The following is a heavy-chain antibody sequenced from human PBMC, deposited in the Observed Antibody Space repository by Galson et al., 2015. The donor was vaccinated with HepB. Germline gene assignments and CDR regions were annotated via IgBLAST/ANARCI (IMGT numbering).Heavy chain of an antibody. D-gene: IGHD5-12*01. V-gene: IGHV4-34*01. J-gene: IGHJ5*02. CDR2: INHSGSA. CDR3: ARGSAGTLRSFDP. CDR1: GGSFSGYY. Sequence: SETLSLTCAVYGGSFSGYYWSWIRQPPGKGLEWIGEINHSGSANYNPSLKSRVTISVDTSKNQFSLKLSSVTAADTAVYYCARGSAGTLRSFDPWGQGTLVTVSS.